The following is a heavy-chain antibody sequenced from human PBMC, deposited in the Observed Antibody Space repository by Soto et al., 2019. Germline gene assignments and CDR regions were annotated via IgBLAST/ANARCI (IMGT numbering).Heavy chain of an antibody. CDR3: ARGGYCSGGSCELYFDY. Sequence: QRQLQESGSGLVKPSQTLSLTCAVSGGSISSGGYSWSWIRQPPGKGLEWIGYIYHSGSTYYNPSLKSRVTISVDRSKNQFSLKLSSVTAADTAVYYCARGGYCSGGSCELYFDYWGQGTLVTVSS. D-gene: IGHD2-15*01. CDR2: IYHSGST. J-gene: IGHJ4*02. V-gene: IGHV4-30-2*01. CDR1: GGSISSGGYS.